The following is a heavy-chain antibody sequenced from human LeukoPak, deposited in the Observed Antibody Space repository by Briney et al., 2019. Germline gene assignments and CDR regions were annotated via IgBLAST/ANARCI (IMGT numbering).Heavy chain of an antibody. Sequence: SETLSLTCAVYGGSFSGYYWSWIRQPPGKGLEWIGEINHSGSTNYNPSLKSRVTISVDTSKNQFSLKLSSVTAADTAVYYCARSYYYDNSGYYILDSWGQGTLVTVSS. D-gene: IGHD3-22*01. CDR3: ARSYYYDNSGYYILDS. CDR1: GGSFSGYY. V-gene: IGHV4-34*01. J-gene: IGHJ4*02. CDR2: INHSGST.